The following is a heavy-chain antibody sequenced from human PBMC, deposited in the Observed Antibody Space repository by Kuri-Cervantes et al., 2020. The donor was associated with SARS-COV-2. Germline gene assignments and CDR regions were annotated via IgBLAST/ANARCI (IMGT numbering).Heavy chain of an antibody. V-gene: IGHV1-69*04. CDR3: ARTRTGTAGSDYYYYMDV. Sequence: SVKVSCKASGYTFTSYDINWVRQATGQGLEWMGRIIPILGIANYAQKFQGRVTITADKSTSTAYMELSSLRSEDTAVYYCARTRTGTAGSDYYYYMDVWGKGTTVTVSS. CDR1: GYTFTSYD. J-gene: IGHJ6*03. CDR2: IIPILGIA. D-gene: IGHD3/OR15-3a*01.